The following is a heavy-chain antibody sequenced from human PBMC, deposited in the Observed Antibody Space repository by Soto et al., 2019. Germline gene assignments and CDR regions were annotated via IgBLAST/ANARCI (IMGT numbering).Heavy chain of an antibody. J-gene: IGHJ4*02. Sequence: GASVKVSCKASGYTFTSYAMHWVRQAPGQRLELMGWINAGNGNTKYSQKFQGRVTITRDTSASTAYMELSSLRSEDTAVYYCARGAVDTAMVRSGFDYWGQGTLVTVSS. D-gene: IGHD5-18*01. V-gene: IGHV1-3*01. CDR1: GYTFTSYA. CDR2: INAGNGNT. CDR3: ARGAVDTAMVRSGFDY.